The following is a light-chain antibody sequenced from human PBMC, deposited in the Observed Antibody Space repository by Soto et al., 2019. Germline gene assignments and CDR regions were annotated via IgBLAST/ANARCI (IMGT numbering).Light chain of an antibody. Sequence: DIQMTQSPSTLSASVGDRVTITCRASQSISSWLAWYQQKPGKAPKVLIYDASSLESGVPSRFSGSGSGTEFTLTISSLQPDDFATYYCQQYTSYSSFTFGQGTKLESK. CDR2: DAS. CDR3: QQYTSYSSFT. V-gene: IGKV1-5*01. J-gene: IGKJ2*01. CDR1: QSISSW.